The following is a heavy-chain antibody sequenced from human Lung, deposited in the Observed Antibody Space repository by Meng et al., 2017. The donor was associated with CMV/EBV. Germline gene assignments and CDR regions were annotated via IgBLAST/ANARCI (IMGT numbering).Heavy chain of an antibody. D-gene: IGHD2-2*01. CDR2: LYPDGST. Sequence: RPRCVYLPVRMSVPCFFSTTSCTNYFWCWVRQPAGKVLESIGRLYPDGSTDYNPFFSSRLTLSLNTSKIRFSLKLRSVTAADTAIYYCARTPVRFCNTHMCYAFDYWGQGALVTVAS. J-gene: IGHJ4*02. CDR3: ARTPVRFCNTHMCYAFDY. V-gene: IGHV4-4*07. CDR1: TTSCTNYF.